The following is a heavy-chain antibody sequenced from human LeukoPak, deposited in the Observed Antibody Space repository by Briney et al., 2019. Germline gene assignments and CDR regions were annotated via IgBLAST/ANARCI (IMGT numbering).Heavy chain of an antibody. CDR2: INHSGST. V-gene: IGHV4-34*01. CDR1: GGSFGGYY. D-gene: IGHD6-6*01. CDR3: ARGLAARPSWFDP. J-gene: IGHJ5*02. Sequence: SETLSLTCAVYGGSFGGYYWSWIRQPPGKGLEWIGEINHSGSTNYNPSLKSRVTISVDTSKNQFSLKLSSVTAADTAVYYCARGLAARPSWFDPWGQGTLVTVSS.